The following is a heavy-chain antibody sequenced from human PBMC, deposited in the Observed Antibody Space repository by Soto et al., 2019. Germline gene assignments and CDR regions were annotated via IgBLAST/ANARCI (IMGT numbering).Heavy chain of an antibody. CDR1: GGSISSYY. CDR2: IYYSGST. Sequence: SETLSLTCTVSGGSISSYYWSWIRQPPGKGLEWIGYIYYSGSTNYNPSLKSRVTISVDTSKNQFSLKLSSVTAADTAVYYCARVWNPRNYYYYGMDVWGQGTTVTVSS. J-gene: IGHJ6*02. D-gene: IGHD1-1*01. V-gene: IGHV4-59*01. CDR3: ARVWNPRNYYYYGMDV.